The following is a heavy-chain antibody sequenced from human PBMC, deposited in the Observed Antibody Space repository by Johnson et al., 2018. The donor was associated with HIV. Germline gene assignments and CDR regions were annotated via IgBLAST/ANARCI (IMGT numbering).Heavy chain of an antibody. CDR1: GFTFDDYA. J-gene: IGHJ3*02. Sequence: QLVESGGGLVQPGRSLRLSCAASGFTFDDYAMHWVRQAPGKGLEWVSGLSWIWGNLGYADSVVGRFTISRENAKNSLYLQMNSLRVEDTAIYYCAKDAGTYHPFDAFDIWGKGTMVTVSS. CDR3: AKDAGTYHPFDAFDI. V-gene: IGHV3-9*01. D-gene: IGHD3-10*01. CDR2: LSWIWGNL.